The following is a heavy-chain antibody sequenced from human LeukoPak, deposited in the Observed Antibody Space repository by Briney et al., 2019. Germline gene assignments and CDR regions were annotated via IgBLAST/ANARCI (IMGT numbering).Heavy chain of an antibody. Sequence: SVKVSCKASGGPLSSYAINWVRQAPGQGLEWMGAIIPIFGTANYAQKFQGRVTITADESTSTAYMELSSLRSEDTAVYYCARRYYMDVWGKGTTVTVSS. J-gene: IGHJ6*03. V-gene: IGHV1-69*13. CDR2: IIPIFGTA. CDR3: ARRYYMDV. CDR1: GGPLSSYA.